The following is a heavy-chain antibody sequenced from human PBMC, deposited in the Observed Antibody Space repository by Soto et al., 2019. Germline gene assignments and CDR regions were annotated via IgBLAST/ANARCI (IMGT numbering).Heavy chain of an antibody. CDR2: IYYSGST. D-gene: IGHD2-2*01. Sequence: PSETLSLTCTVSGGSISSYYWSWIRQPPGKGLEWIGYIYYSGSTNYNPSLKSRVTISVDTSKNQFSLKLSSVTAADTAVYYCARDGGYCSSTSCSMYNWFDPWGQGTLVTVSS. CDR3: ARDGGYCSSTSCSMYNWFDP. J-gene: IGHJ5*02. V-gene: IGHV4-59*01. CDR1: GGSISSYY.